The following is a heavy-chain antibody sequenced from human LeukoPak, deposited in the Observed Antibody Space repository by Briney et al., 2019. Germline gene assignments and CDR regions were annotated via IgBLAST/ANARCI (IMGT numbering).Heavy chain of an antibody. CDR3: ASISSNWYSNWFDP. Sequence: SETLSLTCTVSGGSISSYYWSWIRQPPGKGLEWIGYIYYSGSTNYNPSPKSRVAISVDTSKNQFSLKLSSVTAADTAVYYCASISSNWYSNWFDPWGQGTLVTVSS. CDR2: IYYSGST. V-gene: IGHV4-59*01. CDR1: GGSISSYY. D-gene: IGHD6-13*01. J-gene: IGHJ5*02.